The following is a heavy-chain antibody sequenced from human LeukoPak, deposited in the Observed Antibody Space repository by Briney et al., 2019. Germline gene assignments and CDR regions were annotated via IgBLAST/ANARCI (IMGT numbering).Heavy chain of an antibody. J-gene: IGHJ4*02. CDR3: TSLRYGSGSYPDY. D-gene: IGHD3-10*01. CDR1: GFTFSGSA. CDR2: IRSKANSYAT. Sequence: PGGSLRLSCAASGFTFSGSAMHWVRQASGKGLEWVGRIRSKANSYATAYAASVKGRFTISGDDSKNTAYLQMNSLKTEDTAVYYCTSLRYGSGSYPDYWGQGTLVTVSS. V-gene: IGHV3-73*01.